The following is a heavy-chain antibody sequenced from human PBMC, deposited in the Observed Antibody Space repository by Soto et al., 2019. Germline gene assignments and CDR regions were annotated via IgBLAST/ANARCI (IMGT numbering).Heavy chain of an antibody. J-gene: IGHJ3*02. V-gene: IGHV4-59*01. CDR2: IYYSGST. D-gene: IGHD5-12*01. CDR3: ARPYSGYDSDAFDI. CDR1: GGSISSYY. Sequence: QVQLQESGPGLVKPSETLSLTCTVSGGSISSYYWSWIRQPPGKGLEWIGYIYYSGSTNYNPSLKSRVTISVDTSKNQFSLKLSSVAAADTAVYYCARPYSGYDSDAFDIWGQGTMVTVSS.